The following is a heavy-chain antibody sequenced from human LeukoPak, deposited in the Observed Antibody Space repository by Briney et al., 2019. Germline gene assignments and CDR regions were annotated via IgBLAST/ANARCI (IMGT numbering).Heavy chain of an antibody. CDR1: GGSISSYY. CDR2: IYYNGNT. V-gene: IGHV4-59*08. Sequence: SETLSLTCTVSGGSISSYYWSWIRQPPGKGLEGIGYIYYNGNTNYNPSLKSRVTISVDTSNPQCSLRLSFVTAADTAVYYCARNNEQRGLAYWGQGTLVTVSS. D-gene: IGHD2-8*01. CDR3: ARNNEQRGLAY. J-gene: IGHJ4*02.